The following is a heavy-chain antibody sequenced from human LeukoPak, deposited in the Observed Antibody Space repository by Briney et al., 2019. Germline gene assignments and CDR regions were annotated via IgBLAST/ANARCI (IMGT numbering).Heavy chain of an antibody. CDR1: GFTFSSYS. D-gene: IGHD6-13*01. CDR2: ISSSSSYI. Sequence: GGSLRLSCAASGFTFSSYSMNWVRQAPGKGLEWVSSISSSSSYIYYADSVKGRVTISRDNAKNSLYLQMNSLRAEDTAVYYCARSGYSSSWLFDYWGQGTLVTVSS. CDR3: ARSGYSSSWLFDY. V-gene: IGHV3-21*01. J-gene: IGHJ4*02.